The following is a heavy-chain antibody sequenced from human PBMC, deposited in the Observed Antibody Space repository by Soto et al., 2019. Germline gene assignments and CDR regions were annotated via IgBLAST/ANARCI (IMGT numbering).Heavy chain of an antibody. CDR2: INCGGGT. CDR3: ARVQSRKKSGLMSFEH. CDR1: VESFSVYS. Sequence: PWETLSLTCAFYVESFSVYSWNCIRVPPGKWLEWIDKINCGGGTNYNPSLRNRVTISGDTSKNQFSLRLKSVTAADTAVSACARVQSRKKSGLMSFEHSGQGTLVSVSS. V-gene: IGHV4-34*01. D-gene: IGHD1-1*01. J-gene: IGHJ4*02.